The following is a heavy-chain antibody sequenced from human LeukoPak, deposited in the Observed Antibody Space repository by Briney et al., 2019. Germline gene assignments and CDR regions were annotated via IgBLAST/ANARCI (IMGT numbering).Heavy chain of an antibody. CDR1: GFTFSSYS. D-gene: IGHD1-26*01. CDR2: ISSSSSYI. V-gene: IGHV3-21*01. CDR3: AKESNSGSSYDY. J-gene: IGHJ4*02. Sequence: GGSLRLSCAASGFTFSSYSMNWVRQAPGKGLEWVSSISSSSSYIYYADSVKGRFTISRDNAKNSLYLQMNSLRAEDTAVYYCAKESNSGSSYDYWGQGTLVTVSS.